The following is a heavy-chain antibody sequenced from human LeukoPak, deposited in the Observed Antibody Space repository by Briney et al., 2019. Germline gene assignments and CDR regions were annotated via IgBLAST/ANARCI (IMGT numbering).Heavy chain of an antibody. CDR1: GFTFDDYG. V-gene: IGHV3-20*04. CDR3: ARDNVDTAMVTRFFPPDY. J-gene: IGHJ4*02. D-gene: IGHD5-18*01. CDR2: INWNGGST. Sequence: PGGSLRLSCVASGFTFDDYGMSWVRQAPGKGLEWVSGINWNGGSTGYADSVKGRFTISRDNAKNSLYLHINRLRAEDTPLYYCARDNVDTAMVTRFFPPDYWGQGTLVTVS.